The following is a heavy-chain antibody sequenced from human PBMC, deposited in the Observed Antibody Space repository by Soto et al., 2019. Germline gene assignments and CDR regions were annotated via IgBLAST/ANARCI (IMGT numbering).Heavy chain of an antibody. CDR3: ARFNWYFDL. Sequence: SETLSLTCAVYGGSFSSYYWTWIRQPPGKGLEWIGDIYYSGSTNYNPSLKSRVTISVDTSKNQFSLKLSSVTAADTAVYYCARFNWYFDLWGRGTLVTVSS. CDR1: GGSFSSYY. J-gene: IGHJ2*01. V-gene: IGHV4-59*08. CDR2: IYYSGST.